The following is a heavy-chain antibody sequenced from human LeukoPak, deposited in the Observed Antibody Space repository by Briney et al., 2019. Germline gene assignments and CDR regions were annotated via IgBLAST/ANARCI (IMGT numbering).Heavy chain of an antibody. J-gene: IGHJ4*01. Sequence: GGSLRLSCAASGFTFSSYAVSWVRQAPGKGVEGVSSISGSGGSTYYADSVTGRFTISRDNSKNTLYLQMNSLRAEDTAVYYCAKTPYDFWSGYSGYFDYWGHGTLVTVSS. CDR2: ISGSGGST. CDR3: AKTPYDFWSGYSGYFDY. V-gene: IGHV3-23*01. D-gene: IGHD3-3*01. CDR1: GFTFSSYA.